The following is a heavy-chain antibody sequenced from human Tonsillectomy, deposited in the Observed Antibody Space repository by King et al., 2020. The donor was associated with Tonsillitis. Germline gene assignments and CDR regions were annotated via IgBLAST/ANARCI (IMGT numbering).Heavy chain of an antibody. CDR3: VREVLGENGDRTYTYDL. D-gene: IGHD4-17*01. Sequence: VQLVESGGNLVRPGGSLRLSCAVSGFIFSDYNMNWIRQFPGKRLEGISYISSRSSFARYTDSVRGRFTISRDNAKSSLFLEMNNLRVEDTAVYYCVREVLGENGDRTYTYDLWGQGTLVTVSS. CDR1: GFIFSDYN. V-gene: IGHV3-11*06. J-gene: IGHJ5*02. CDR2: ISSRSSFA.